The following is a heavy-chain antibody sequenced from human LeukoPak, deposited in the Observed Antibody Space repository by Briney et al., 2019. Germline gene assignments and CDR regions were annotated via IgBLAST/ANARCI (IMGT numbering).Heavy chain of an antibody. CDR1: GFTFSSYG. J-gene: IGHJ5*02. V-gene: IGHV3-30*02. D-gene: IGHD2-15*01. CDR2: IRYDGSNK. CDR3: AKDWLVVDWFDP. Sequence: GGSLRLSCAASGFTFSSYGMHWVRQAPGKGLEWVAFIRYDGSNKYYADSVKGRFTISRDNSKNTLYLQMNSLRAEDTAVYYCAKDWLVVDWFDPWGQGTLVTVSP.